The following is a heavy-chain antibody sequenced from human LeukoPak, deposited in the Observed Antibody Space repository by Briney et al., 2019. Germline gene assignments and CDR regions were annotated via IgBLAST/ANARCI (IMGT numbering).Heavy chain of an antibody. D-gene: IGHD2-8*01. CDR1: GFTFGDYG. CDR2: INWNGGST. V-gene: IGHV3-20*04. CDR3: AREGYCTNGVCQLRFDP. J-gene: IGHJ5*02. Sequence: GGSLRLSCTASGFTFGDYGMSWVRQAPGKGLEWVSGINWNGGSTGYGDSLKGRFTISRDNAKNSLYLQMNSLRAEDTALYYCAREGYCTNGVCQLRFDPWGQGTLVTASS.